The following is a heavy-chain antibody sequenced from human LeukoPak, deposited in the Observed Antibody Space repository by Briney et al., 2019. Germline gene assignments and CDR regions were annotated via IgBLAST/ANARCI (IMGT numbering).Heavy chain of an antibody. CDR1: GFTFSDYY. Sequence: GGSLRLSCAAFGFTFSDYYMSWIRQAPGKGLEWVSYISSSGSTIYYADSVKGRFTISRDNAKNSLYLQMNSLRAEDTAVYYCARDALRGAWEVREYYYYGMDVWGQGTTVTVSS. CDR2: ISSSGSTI. D-gene: IGHD3-10*01. V-gene: IGHV3-11*01. CDR3: ARDALRGAWEVREYYYYGMDV. J-gene: IGHJ6*02.